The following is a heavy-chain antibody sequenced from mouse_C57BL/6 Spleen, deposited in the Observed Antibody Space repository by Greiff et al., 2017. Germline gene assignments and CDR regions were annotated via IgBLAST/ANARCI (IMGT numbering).Heavy chain of an antibody. D-gene: IGHD1-1*01. J-gene: IGHJ2*01. CDR3: SLGSRFDY. CDR1: GYTFTSYW. CDR2: IDPSDSYT. Sequence: QVQLQQPGAELVKPGASVKLSCKASGYTFTSYWMQWVKQRPGQGLEWIGEIDPSDSYTNYNQKFKGKATLTVDTSSSTAYMQLSSLTSEDSAVYYCSLGSRFDYWGQGTTLTVSS. V-gene: IGHV1-50*01.